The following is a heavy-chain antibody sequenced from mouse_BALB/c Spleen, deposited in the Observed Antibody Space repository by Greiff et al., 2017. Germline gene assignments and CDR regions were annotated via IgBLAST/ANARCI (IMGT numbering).Heavy chain of an antibody. CDR2: INSNGGST. CDR1: GFTFSSYG. Sequence: EVQRVESGGGLVQPGGSLKLSCAASGFTFSSYGMSWVRQTPDKRLELVATINSNGGSTYYPDSVKGRFTISRDNAKNTLYLQMSSLKSEDTAMYYCAREDYRYARYFDVWGAGTTVTVSS. J-gene: IGHJ1*01. D-gene: IGHD2-14*01. CDR3: AREDYRYARYFDV. V-gene: IGHV5-6-3*01.